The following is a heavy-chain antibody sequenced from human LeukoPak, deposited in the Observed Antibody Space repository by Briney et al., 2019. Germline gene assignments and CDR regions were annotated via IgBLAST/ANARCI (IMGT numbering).Heavy chain of an antibody. CDR3: AKSHGGYYYYGMDV. CDR1: GFTFSSCG. Sequence: GGSLRLSCAASGFTFSSCGMHWVRQAPGKGLEWVAVISYDGSNKYYADSVKGRFTISRDNSKNTLYLQMNSLRAEDTAVYYCAKSHGGYYYYGMDVWGQGTTVTVSS. V-gene: IGHV3-30*18. J-gene: IGHJ6*02. D-gene: IGHD3-16*01. CDR2: ISYDGSNK.